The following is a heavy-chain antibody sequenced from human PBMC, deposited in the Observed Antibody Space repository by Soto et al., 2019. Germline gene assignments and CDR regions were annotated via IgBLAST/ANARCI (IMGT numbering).Heavy chain of an antibody. CDR2: LSVSADTT. CDR1: RFTLSRYA. Sequence: GGSLRLSCAASRFTLSRYAMTWVRQAPGEGLAWFSSLSVSADTTYCADSVKGRFTFSRDNSKNTVYLQMKSLRAEDTAVYYCARDEQYDILTGYYPADAFDIWGQGTMVTVSS. CDR3: ARDEQYDILTGYYPADAFDI. D-gene: IGHD3-9*01. J-gene: IGHJ3*02. V-gene: IGHV3-23*01.